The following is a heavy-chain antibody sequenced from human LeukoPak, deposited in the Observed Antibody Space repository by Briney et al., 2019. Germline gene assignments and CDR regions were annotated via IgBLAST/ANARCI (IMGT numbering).Heavy chain of an antibody. CDR2: ISNDGSTK. Sequence: PGGSLRLSCAASGFILSNYGVHWVRQAPGKGLEWVAVISNDGSTKFYTDPVKGRFTISRDHSKNTLYLQMNSLRAEDTAVYYCAKDGREWFCRYEPFDYWGQGTLVTVSS. CDR1: GFILSNYG. J-gene: IGHJ4*02. D-gene: IGHD3-3*01. V-gene: IGHV3-30*18. CDR3: AKDGREWFCRYEPFDY.